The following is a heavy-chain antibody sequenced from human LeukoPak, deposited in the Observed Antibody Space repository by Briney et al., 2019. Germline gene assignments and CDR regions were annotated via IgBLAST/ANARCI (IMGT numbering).Heavy chain of an antibody. J-gene: IGHJ5*01. CDR2: TRNKANSYTT. CDR3: TRVLGGGILWFDY. D-gene: IGHD1-26*01. CDR1: GFTFGDHY. V-gene: IGHV3-72*01. Sequence: GGSLRLSCAASGFTFGDHYMDWVRQAPGKGPEWVGRTRNKANSYTTDYAASVKGRFTVSRDDSKNSLYLQMNSLKAEDTAVYYCTRVLGGGILWFDYWGQGALVTVSS.